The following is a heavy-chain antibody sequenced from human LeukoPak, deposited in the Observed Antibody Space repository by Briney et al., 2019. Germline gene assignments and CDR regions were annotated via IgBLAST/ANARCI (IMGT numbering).Heavy chain of an antibody. CDR1: GYTFTGYY. J-gene: IGHJ4*02. D-gene: IGHD4-11*01. V-gene: IGHV1-2*02. Sequence: ASVKVSCKASGYTFTGYYMHWVRQAPGQGLEWMGWINPNSGGTNYAQKFQGRVTMTRDTSISTAYMELSRLRSDDTAVYYCATGIYSNSLVYFDYWGQGTLVTVSS. CDR2: INPNSGGT. CDR3: ATGIYSNSLVYFDY.